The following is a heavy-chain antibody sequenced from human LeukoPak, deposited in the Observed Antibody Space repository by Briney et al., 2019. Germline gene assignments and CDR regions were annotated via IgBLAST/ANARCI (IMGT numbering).Heavy chain of an antibody. D-gene: IGHD3-10*01. J-gene: IGHJ3*02. V-gene: IGHV3-23*01. CDR3: ARDRAGAYSDALDI. Sequence: GGSLRLSCAASGFTFSSYAMSWVRQAPGKGLEWVSAISGGVGSTYYADSVKGRFTISRDNSKNTLYLPMNSLRAEDTAVYFCARDRAGAYSDALDIWGQGTMVTVSS. CDR1: GFTFSSYA. CDR2: ISGGVGST.